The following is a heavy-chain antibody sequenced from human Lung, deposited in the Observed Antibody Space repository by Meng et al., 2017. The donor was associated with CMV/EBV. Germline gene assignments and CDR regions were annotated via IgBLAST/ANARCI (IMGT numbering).Heavy chain of an antibody. CDR3: ARRPMATTYWYFDL. Sequence: GGSLRLXCKGSGYSFTSYWIGWVRQMPGKGLECMGIIYPGDSDTRYSPSFQGQVTISADKSISTAYLQWSSLKASDTAMYYCARRPMATTYWYFDLWGRGTLVTVSS. D-gene: IGHD5-24*01. J-gene: IGHJ2*01. CDR1: GYSFTSYW. V-gene: IGHV5-51*01. CDR2: IYPGDSDT.